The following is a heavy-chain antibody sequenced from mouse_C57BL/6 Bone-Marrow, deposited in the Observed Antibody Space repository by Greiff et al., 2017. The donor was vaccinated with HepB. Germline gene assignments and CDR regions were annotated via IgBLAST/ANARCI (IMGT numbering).Heavy chain of an antibody. CDR1: GYTFTSYG. J-gene: IGHJ3*01. Sequence: QVQLQQSGAELARPGASVKLSCKASGYTFTSYGISWVKQRTGQGLEWIGEIYPRSGNTYYNEKFKGKATLTADKSSSTAYMELLSLTSEDAAVYFCARSGVYYYVSTWFAYWGQGTLVTVSA. V-gene: IGHV1-81*01. CDR3: ARSGVYYYVSTWFAY. CDR2: IYPRSGNT. D-gene: IGHD1-1*01.